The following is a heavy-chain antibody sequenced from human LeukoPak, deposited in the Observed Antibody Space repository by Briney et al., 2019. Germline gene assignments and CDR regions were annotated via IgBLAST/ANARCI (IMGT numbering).Heavy chain of an antibody. CDR3: ARADSSGWLNDWLDP. Sequence: GESLKISCKGSGYSFTNYWIGWVRQMPGKGLEWMGIIRPGDSDTRYSPSFEGQVTISVDKSTNTAYLQWSSLKASDTAMYYCARADSSGWLNDWLDPWGQGTLVTVSS. V-gene: IGHV5-51*01. CDR1: GYSFTNYW. D-gene: IGHD6-13*01. J-gene: IGHJ5*02. CDR2: IRPGDSDT.